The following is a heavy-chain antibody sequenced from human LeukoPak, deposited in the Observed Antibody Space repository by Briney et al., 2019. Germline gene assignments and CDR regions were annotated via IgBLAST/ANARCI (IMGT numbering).Heavy chain of an antibody. CDR3: ARDRYTFLAVAGAFDI. CDR2: ISSSGSTI. Sequence: GGSLRLSCAASGFTFSDYYMSWIRQAPGKGLEWVSYISSSGSTIYYADSVKGRFTISRDNAKNSLYLQMNSLRAEDTAVYYCARDRYTFLAVAGAFDIWGQGTMVTVSS. D-gene: IGHD6-19*01. CDR1: GFTFSDYY. J-gene: IGHJ3*02. V-gene: IGHV3-11*04.